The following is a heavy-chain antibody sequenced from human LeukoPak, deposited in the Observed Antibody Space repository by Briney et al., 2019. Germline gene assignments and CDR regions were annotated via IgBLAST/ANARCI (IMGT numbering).Heavy chain of an antibody. Sequence: GGSLRLSCEASGVTFSSYLMSWVRQAPGQGLEWVANIKEDGSEKYYVDSVKGRFTLSRDNAKDSLYLQMRSLRAEDTAVYYCASDSGSYRIFDYWGQGTLVTVSS. CDR1: GVTFSSYL. J-gene: IGHJ4*02. D-gene: IGHD1-26*01. CDR2: IKEDGSEK. CDR3: ASDSGSYRIFDY. V-gene: IGHV3-7*01.